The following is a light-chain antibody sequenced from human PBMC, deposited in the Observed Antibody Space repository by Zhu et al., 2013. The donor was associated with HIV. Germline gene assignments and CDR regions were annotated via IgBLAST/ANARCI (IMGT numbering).Light chain of an antibody. V-gene: IGKV3D-15*01. CDR2: GVS. CDR3: QQSHNWPPMT. J-gene: IGKJ5*01. CDR1: QSVRSN. Sequence: EIVMTQSPATLSVSPGERATLSCRASQSVRSNLAWYQQKPGQAPRLLIYGVSTRATGIPARFSGSGAGTEFTLTISSLQSEDFAVYFCQQSHNWPPMTFGQGTRLEI.